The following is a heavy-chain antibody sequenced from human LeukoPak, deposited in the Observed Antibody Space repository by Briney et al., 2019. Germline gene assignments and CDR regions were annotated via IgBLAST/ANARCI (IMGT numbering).Heavy chain of an antibody. CDR3: ARATRDFWSGPFDY. CDR1: GGSISSYY. V-gene: IGHV4-59*01. CDR2: IYYSGST. J-gene: IGHJ4*02. D-gene: IGHD3-3*01. Sequence: SETLSLTCTVSGGSISSYYWSWIRQPPGKGLEWIGYIYYSGSTNYNPSLKSRVTISIDTSKNQFSLKMSSLTAADTAVYYCARATRDFWSGPFDYWGQGTLVTVSS.